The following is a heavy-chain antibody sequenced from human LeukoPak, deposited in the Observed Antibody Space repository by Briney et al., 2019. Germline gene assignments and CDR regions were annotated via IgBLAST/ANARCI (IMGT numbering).Heavy chain of an antibody. CDR2: IIPILGIA. V-gene: IGHV1-69*02. CDR1: GGTFSSYT. Sequence: VASVEVSCKASGGTFSSYTISWVRQAPGQGLEWMGRIIPILGIANYAQKFQGRVTITADKSTSTAYMELSSLRSEDTAVYYCANLFGSDDAFDIWGQGTMVTVSS. D-gene: IGHD3-3*01. CDR3: ANLFGSDDAFDI. J-gene: IGHJ3*02.